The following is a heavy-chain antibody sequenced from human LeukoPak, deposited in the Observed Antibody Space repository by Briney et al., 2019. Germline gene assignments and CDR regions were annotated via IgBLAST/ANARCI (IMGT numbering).Heavy chain of an antibody. CDR3: AGRNYDFWTDYYYMDV. D-gene: IGHD3/OR15-3a*01. CDR2: IYYSGST. J-gene: IGHJ6*03. Sequence: LETLSLTCTVSGGALRSDSTRWIRQPPRKGLYCVGDIYYSGSTNYNPSLKSRVTISVDTSKNQFSLKLSSVTAADTAVYYCAGRNYDFWTDYYYMDVWGKGTTVTVSS. CDR1: GGALRSDS. V-gene: IGHV4-59*01.